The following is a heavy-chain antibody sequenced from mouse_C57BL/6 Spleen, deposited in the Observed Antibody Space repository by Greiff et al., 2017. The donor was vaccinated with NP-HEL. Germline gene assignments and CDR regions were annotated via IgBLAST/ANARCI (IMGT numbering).Heavy chain of an antibody. CDR1: GYTFTSYW. CDR2: IDPNSGGT. CDR3: ARSPIYYDYDDGYYYAMDY. V-gene: IGHV1-72*01. D-gene: IGHD2-4*01. J-gene: IGHJ4*01. Sequence: QVQLQQSGAELVKPGASVKLSCKASGYTFTSYWMHWVKQRPGRGLEWIGRIDPNSGGTKYNEKFKSKATLTVDKPSSTAYMQLSSLTSEDSAVYYCARSPIYYDYDDGYYYAMDYWGQGTSVTVSS.